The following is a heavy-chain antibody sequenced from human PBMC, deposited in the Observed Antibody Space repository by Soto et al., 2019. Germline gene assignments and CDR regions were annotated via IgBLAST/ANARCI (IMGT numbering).Heavy chain of an antibody. J-gene: IGHJ4*02. V-gene: IGHV5-10-1*01. D-gene: IGHD6-19*01. Sequence: GESLKISCKGSGYSFTTFWITWVRQMPGKGLEWMGTVDPRDSDTRYSPSFEGHVTISADKSISTAYLQWSSLKASDTATYFCARAPSHGWFQHFDYWGQGTLVTVSS. CDR1: GYSFTTFW. CDR2: VDPRDSDT. CDR3: ARAPSHGWFQHFDY.